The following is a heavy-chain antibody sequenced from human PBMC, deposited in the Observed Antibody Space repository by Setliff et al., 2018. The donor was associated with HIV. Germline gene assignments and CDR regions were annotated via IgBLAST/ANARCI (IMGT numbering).Heavy chain of an antibody. V-gene: IGHV3-48*01. Sequence: GGSLRLSCSASGFTLSSYSMNWVRQAPGKGLEWISYINGASKTIYYADSVKGRFTISRDNDINTLYLQMKSLRPEDTAVYYCASVYYNSWSGYYDPYALDIWGQGTMVTVSS. D-gene: IGHD3-3*01. CDR3: ASVYYNSWSGYYDPYALDI. CDR1: GFTLSSYS. J-gene: IGHJ3*02. CDR2: INGASKTI.